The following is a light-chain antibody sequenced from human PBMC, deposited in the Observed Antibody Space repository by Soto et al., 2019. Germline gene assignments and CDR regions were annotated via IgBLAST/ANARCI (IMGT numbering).Light chain of an antibody. V-gene: IGKV1-9*01. CDR2: AAS. J-gene: IGKJ2*01. CDR3: LQLNSYPRS. CDR1: QGISTY. Sequence: DIQLPQSPSFLSASVGDRVTITCRASQGISTYLAWYQQKPGKAPKLLTYAASTLQSGVPSRFSDSGSGTEFTLTISSLQPEDFATYDCLQLNSYPRSFGQGTRLEIK.